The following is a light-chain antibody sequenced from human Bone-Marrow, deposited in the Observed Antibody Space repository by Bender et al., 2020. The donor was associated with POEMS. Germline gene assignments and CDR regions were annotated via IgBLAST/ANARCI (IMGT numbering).Light chain of an antibody. J-gene: IGLJ2*01. V-gene: IGLV3-21*02. CDR3: QVWENGRDHPGLV. CDR2: DDG. Sequence: SYVLTQPPSMSVAPGQTARIPCGTNNIGSQSVHWYRQKAGQAPVLVVYDDGDRPSGIPERFSGSNSGNAATLTISRVEVGDEADYYCQVWENGRDHPGLVLGGGTKLTVL. CDR1: NIGSQS.